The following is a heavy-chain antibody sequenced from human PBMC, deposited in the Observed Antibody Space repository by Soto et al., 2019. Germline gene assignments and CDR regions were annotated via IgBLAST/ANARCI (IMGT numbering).Heavy chain of an antibody. J-gene: IGHJ3*02. CDR1: GDAFTSCG. CDR2: ISAYNGNT. CDR3: ARDRPHKAVDS. Sequence: ASVQVSWRASGDAFTSCGSSWVRPAPGQGLEWMGWISAYNGNTNYAQKLQGRVTMTTDTSTSTAYMELRSLRSDDTAVYYCARDRPHKAVDSWGQGTTVTFS. V-gene: IGHV1-18*01.